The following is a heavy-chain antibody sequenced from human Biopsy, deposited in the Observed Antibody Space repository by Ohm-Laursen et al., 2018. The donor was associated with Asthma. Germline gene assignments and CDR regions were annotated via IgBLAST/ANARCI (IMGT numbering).Heavy chain of an antibody. D-gene: IGHD6-19*01. J-gene: IGHJ6*02. Sequence: ASVKVSCKASGGTLSNFAISWVRQAPGQGLEWMGGIMTAFGTTNYAQKFQGRVTITADESTSTAYMEVSSLRSEDTAIYYCARCQVGYSSGWSLLLKKIYYSGMDVWGQGTAVTVSS. CDR3: ARCQVGYSSGWSLLLKKIYYSGMDV. V-gene: IGHV1-69*13. CDR2: IMTAFGTT. CDR1: GGTLSNFA.